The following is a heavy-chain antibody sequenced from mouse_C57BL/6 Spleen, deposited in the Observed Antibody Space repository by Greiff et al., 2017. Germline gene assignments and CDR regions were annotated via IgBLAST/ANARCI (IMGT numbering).Heavy chain of an antibody. D-gene: IGHD1-1*02. V-gene: IGHV1-66*01. Sequence: VQLQQSGPELVKPGASVKISCKASGYSFTSYYIHWVKQRPGQGLEWIGWIYPGSGNTKYNEKFKGKATLTADTSSSTAYMQLSSLTSEDSAVYYSARGGYYAMDYWGQGTSVTVST. CDR1: GYSFTSYY. CDR2: IYPGSGNT. CDR3: ARGGYYAMDY. J-gene: IGHJ4*01.